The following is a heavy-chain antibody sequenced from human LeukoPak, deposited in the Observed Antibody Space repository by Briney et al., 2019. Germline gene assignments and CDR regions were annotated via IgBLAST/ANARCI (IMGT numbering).Heavy chain of an antibody. J-gene: IGHJ4*02. V-gene: IGHV3-23*01. CDR1: GFTFSSYA. D-gene: IGHD4-17*01. CDR3: AKNILRTTVTTLDY. Sequence: GGSLRLSCAASGFTFSSYAMSWVRQAPGKGLEWVSAISGSGGSTYCADSVKGRFTISRDNSKNTLYLQMNSLRAEDTAVYYCAKNILRTTVTTLDYWGQGTLVTVSS. CDR2: ISGSGGST.